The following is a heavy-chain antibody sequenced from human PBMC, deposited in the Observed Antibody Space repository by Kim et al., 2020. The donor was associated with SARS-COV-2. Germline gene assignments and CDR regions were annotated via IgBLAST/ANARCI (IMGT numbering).Heavy chain of an antibody. J-gene: IGHJ6*03. CDR3: ARETEYYYYYYMDV. V-gene: IGHV4-34*01. CDR1: GESFSGYY. CDR2: INHSGSA. Sequence: SETLSLTCAVSGESFSGYYWNWIRQPPGKGLEWIGGINHSGSANYNPSLKSRVTISVDASKSQFSLRLTSVTAADTAVYYCARETEYYYYYYMDVWGKGT.